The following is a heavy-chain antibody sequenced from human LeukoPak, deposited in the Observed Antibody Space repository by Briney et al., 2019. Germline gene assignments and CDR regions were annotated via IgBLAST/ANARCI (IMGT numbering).Heavy chain of an antibody. V-gene: IGHV4-59*01. CDR1: GGSISSYY. D-gene: IGHD1-26*01. J-gene: IGHJ4*02. Sequence: SETLSLTCTVSGGSISSYYWSWIRQPPGKGLEWIGYIYYSGSTNYNPSLKSRVTISVDTSKSQFSLKLSSVTAADTAVYYCARDSLGGSYFDYWGQGTLVTVSS. CDR2: IYYSGST. CDR3: ARDSLGGSYFDY.